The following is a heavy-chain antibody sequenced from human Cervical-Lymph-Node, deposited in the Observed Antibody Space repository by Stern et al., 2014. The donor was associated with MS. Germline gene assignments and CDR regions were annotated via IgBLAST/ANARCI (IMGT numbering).Heavy chain of an antibody. D-gene: IGHD2-15*01. CDR3: ARGLLGSENAYEI. V-gene: IGHV1-18*01. Sequence: VLLVQSGAEVKKPGASVKVSCNASGYTFTSSGISWVRQAPGQGLEWIGWISAYNGNANYAQKLQGRVTMTPDTSTSTAYMELRSLRSDDTAVYNCARGLLGSENAYEIWGQGTMVTVTS. J-gene: IGHJ3*02. CDR2: ISAYNGNA. CDR1: GYTFTSSG.